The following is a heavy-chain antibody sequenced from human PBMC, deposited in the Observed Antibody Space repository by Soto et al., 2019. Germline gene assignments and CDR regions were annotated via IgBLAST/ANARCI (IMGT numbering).Heavy chain of an antibody. J-gene: IGHJ3*02. CDR1: GYTFTSYG. Sequence: ASVKVSCKASGYTFTSYGISWVRQAPGQGLEWMGWISAYNGNTNYAQKLQGRVTMTTDTSTSTAYMELRSLRSDDTAVYYCASVYFDWSKDVLDISAQGSLVTGSS. CDR2: ISAYNGNT. CDR3: ASVYFDWSKDVLDI. D-gene: IGHD3-9*01. V-gene: IGHV1-18*01.